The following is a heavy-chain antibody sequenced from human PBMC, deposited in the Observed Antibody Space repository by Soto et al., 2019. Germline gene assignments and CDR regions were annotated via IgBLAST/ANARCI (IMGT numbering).Heavy chain of an antibody. CDR2: IAQSGDT. V-gene: IGHV4-38-2*02. J-gene: IGHJ4*02. CDR3: AREGPANWGFGLDS. D-gene: IGHD7-27*01. Sequence: SETLSLTCGVSDYSVSSAYRWGRLRHPPGKGLEGIGSIAQSGDTFYNPSLESRVILSLDAAKTQFSLRMTSMTAADTAVYYCAREGPANWGFGLDSGTQGILVTLSS. CDR1: DYSVSSAYR.